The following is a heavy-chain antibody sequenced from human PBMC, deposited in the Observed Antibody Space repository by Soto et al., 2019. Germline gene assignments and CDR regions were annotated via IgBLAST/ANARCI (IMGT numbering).Heavy chain of an antibody. Sequence: GGSLRLSCAASGFTFSSYAMSWVRQAPGKGLEWVSAISGSGGSTYYADSVKGRFTISRDNSKNTLYLQMNSLRAEDTAVYYCAKVTAYFTLLTPYDYWGQGTLVTVSS. CDR1: GFTFSSYA. CDR2: ISGSGGST. CDR3: AKVTAYFTLLTPYDY. D-gene: IGHD3-9*01. J-gene: IGHJ4*02. V-gene: IGHV3-23*01.